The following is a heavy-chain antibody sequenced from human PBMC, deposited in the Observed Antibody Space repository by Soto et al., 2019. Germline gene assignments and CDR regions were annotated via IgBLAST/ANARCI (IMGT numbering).Heavy chain of an antibody. CDR1: GGSVSTRSYS. Sequence: SETLSLTFTVSGGSVSTRSYSWGWIRQSPGKGLEWIGTIYSSENTYYNPSLMSRVTISVDTSKNQFSLKLSSVTAADTAVYYCARLNGYCISTNCHGYYGMDVWGPGTTVS. CDR3: ARLNGYCISTNCHGYYGMDV. V-gene: IGHV4-39*01. J-gene: IGHJ6*02. CDR2: IYSSENT. D-gene: IGHD2-2*01.